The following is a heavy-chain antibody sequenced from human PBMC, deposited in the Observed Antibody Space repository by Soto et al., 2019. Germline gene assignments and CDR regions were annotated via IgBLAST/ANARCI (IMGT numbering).Heavy chain of an antibody. CDR3: ARGLDKVAGGAFDI. CDR2: VSDNENSK. CDR1: GFAFSRSA. D-gene: IGHD3-10*01. Sequence: QVQLVESGGGVVQPGRSLRLSCAASGFAFSRSAMHWLRQTPGKGLEWVAVVSDNENSKVYADSVRGRFTISRDNSKNTLFLQMNNLRDVETAIYYCARGLDKVAGGAFDIWGQGTVVTVSS. J-gene: IGHJ3*02. V-gene: IGHV3-33*01.